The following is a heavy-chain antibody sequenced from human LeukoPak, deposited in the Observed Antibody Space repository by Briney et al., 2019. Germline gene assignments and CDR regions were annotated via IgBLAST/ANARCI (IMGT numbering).Heavy chain of an antibody. J-gene: IGHJ4*02. D-gene: IGHD3-22*01. CDR1: DGSISSYY. CDR2: IHTSGST. CDR3: ARDRYYYDSSGYPFDY. V-gene: IGHV4-4*07. Sequence: PSETLSLTCTVSDGSISSYYWSWIRQPAGKGLEWIGRIHTSGSTNYNPSLKSRVTMSADRSKNQFSLKLSSVTAADTAVYYCARDRYYYDSSGYPFDYWGQGTLVTVSS.